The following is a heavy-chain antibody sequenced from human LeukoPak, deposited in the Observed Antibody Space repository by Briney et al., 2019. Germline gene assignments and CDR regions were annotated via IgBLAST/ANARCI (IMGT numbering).Heavy chain of an antibody. CDR2: VDQSGGT. Sequence: PSETLSLTCAVSGGSFSDDFWTWLRQFPGKGLEWIGEVDQSGGTNYNPSLKGRVSMSLDTSKNHFSLKLRSVTAADTALYFCARGFIVVAGTALNWFDPWGLGTLVTVSS. J-gene: IGHJ5*02. D-gene: IGHD3-16*02. V-gene: IGHV4-34*01. CDR1: GGSFSDDF. CDR3: ARGFIVVAGTALNWFDP.